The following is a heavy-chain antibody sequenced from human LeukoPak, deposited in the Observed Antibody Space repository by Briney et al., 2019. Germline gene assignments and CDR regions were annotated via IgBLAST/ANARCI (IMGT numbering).Heavy chain of an antibody. CDR3: TTVGRWEPDC. CDR1: GFTFSNAW. V-gene: IGHV3-15*06. Sequence: GGSLRLSCAASGFTFSNAWMNWVRQPPGKGLEWVGSIKSKTDGGTTHCAAPVQGRLTISKDDSKNALYLQMNSLKTEGTAVYYCTTVGRWEPDCWGQGTLVAVSP. CDR2: IKSKTDGGTT. J-gene: IGHJ4*02. D-gene: IGHD1-26*01.